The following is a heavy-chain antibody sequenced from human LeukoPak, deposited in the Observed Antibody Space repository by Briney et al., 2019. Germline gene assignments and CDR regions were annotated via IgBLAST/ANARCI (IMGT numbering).Heavy chain of an antibody. V-gene: IGHV3-30*18. D-gene: IGHD2-2*01. CDR3: AKDAPIIVVVPAAEGDDAFDI. J-gene: IGHJ3*02. CDR1: GFTLSSYG. CDR2: ISYDGSNK. Sequence: GRSLRLSCAASGFTLSSYGMHWVRQAPGKGLEWVAVISYDGSNKYYADSVKGRFTISRDNSKNTLYLQMNSLRAEDTAVYYCAKDAPIIVVVPAAEGDDAFDIWGQGTMVTVSS.